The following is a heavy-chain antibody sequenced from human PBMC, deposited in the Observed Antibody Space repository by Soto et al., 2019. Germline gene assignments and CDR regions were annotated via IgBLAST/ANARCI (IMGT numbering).Heavy chain of an antibody. CDR3: ARVIWGIYYHYYGMDV. D-gene: IGHD7-27*01. Sequence: GASVKVSCKASGGTFSSYAISWVRQAPGQGLEWMGGIIPIFGTANYAQKFQGRVTITADESTSTAYMELSSLRSEDTAVYYCARVIWGIYYHYYGMDVWGQGTTVTVSS. V-gene: IGHV1-69*13. CDR1: GGTFSSYA. CDR2: IIPIFGTA. J-gene: IGHJ6*02.